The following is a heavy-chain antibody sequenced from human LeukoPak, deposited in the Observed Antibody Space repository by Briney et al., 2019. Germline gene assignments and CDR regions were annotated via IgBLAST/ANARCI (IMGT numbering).Heavy chain of an antibody. D-gene: IGHD2-21*02. Sequence: RPSETLSLTCTVSGGSVSSGNYYWSWIRQPPGKGLEWIGYIYYSGSTNYNPSLKSRVTISIDTSKNQFSLKLRSVTAADTAVYYCARDRGRVVVTTLYYGMDVWGQGTTVTVSS. CDR3: ARDRGRVVVTTLYYGMDV. V-gene: IGHV4-61*01. CDR1: GGSVSSGNYY. J-gene: IGHJ6*02. CDR2: IYYSGST.